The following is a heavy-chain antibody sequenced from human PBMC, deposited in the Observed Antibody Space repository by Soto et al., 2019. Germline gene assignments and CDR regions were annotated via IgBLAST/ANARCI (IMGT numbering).Heavy chain of an antibody. CDR1: GFTFSSYA. D-gene: IGHD2-2*01. J-gene: IGHJ6*02. CDR3: AKQGNIVVVPAAMDYYYYYGMDV. CDR2: ISGSGGST. Sequence: GGSLRLSCAASGFTFSSYAMSWVRQAPGKGLEWVSAISGSGGSTYYADSVKGRFTISRDNSKNTLYLQMNSLRAEDTAVYYCAKQGNIVVVPAAMDYYYYYGMDVWGQGTTVTVSS. V-gene: IGHV3-23*01.